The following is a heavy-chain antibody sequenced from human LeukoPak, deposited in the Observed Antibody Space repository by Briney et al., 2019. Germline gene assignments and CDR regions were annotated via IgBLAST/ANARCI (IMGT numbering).Heavy chain of an antibody. Sequence: ASVKVSCKASGYTFTSYGISWVRQAPGQGLEWMGWISAYNGNTNYAQKLQGRVTMTTDTSTSTAYMELRSLRSDDTAVYYCATVIAVAGSNWFDPWGQGTLVTVSS. D-gene: IGHD6-19*01. CDR1: GYTFTSYG. V-gene: IGHV1-18*01. CDR2: ISAYNGNT. CDR3: ATVIAVAGSNWFDP. J-gene: IGHJ5*02.